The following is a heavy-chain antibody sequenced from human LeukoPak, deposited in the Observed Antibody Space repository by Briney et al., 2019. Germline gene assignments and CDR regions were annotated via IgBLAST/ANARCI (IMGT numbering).Heavy chain of an antibody. J-gene: IGHJ4*02. CDR3: ARVAPTRGYASSGYYPLDY. V-gene: IGHV4-34*01. CDR1: GGSFSGYY. D-gene: IGHD3-22*01. CDR2: INHSGST. Sequence: TSETLSLTCAVYGGSFSGYYWSWIRQPPGKGLEWIGEINHSGSTNYNPSLKSRVTISVDTSKNQFSLRLTSVTAADTAVYYCARVAPTRGYASSGYYPLDYWGQGTLVNVSS.